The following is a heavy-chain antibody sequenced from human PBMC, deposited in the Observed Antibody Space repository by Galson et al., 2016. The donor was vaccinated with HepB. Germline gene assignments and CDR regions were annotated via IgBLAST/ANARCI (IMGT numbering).Heavy chain of an antibody. CDR2: IYYTGST. CDR1: GGSIISYY. Sequence: SETLSLTCTVSGGSIISYYWTWIRQPPGKGLQYIGYIYYTGSTNYNPSLKSRVTISVDTSKNQFSLRLSSVTAADTAIYYCARADSLPVSLDIWGQGTMVTVSS. CDR3: ARADSLPVSLDI. V-gene: IGHV4-59*01. D-gene: IGHD3-16*02. J-gene: IGHJ3*02.